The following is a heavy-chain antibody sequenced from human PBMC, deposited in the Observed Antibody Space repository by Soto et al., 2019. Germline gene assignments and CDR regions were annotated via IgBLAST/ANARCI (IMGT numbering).Heavy chain of an antibody. CDR2: VSYDGRNK. J-gene: IGHJ4*02. CDR1: GFTFSSYG. CDR3: AKDIGSSSWYWSATLDY. D-gene: IGHD6-13*01. V-gene: IGHV3-30*18. Sequence: QVQLVESGGGVVQPGRSLRLSCAASGFTFSSYGMHWVRQAPGKGLEWVAVVSYDGRNKYYADSVKGRFTISRDNSKSTLYLQMNSLRAEDTAVYYCAKDIGSSSWYWSATLDYWGQGTLVNVSS.